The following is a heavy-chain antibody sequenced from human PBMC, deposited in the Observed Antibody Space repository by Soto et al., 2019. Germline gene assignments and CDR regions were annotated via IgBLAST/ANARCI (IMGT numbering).Heavy chain of an antibody. CDR3: ARDARSYSYYYYGMDV. Sequence: GSLRLSCAASGFTFSSYSMNWVRQAPGKGLEWVSSISSSSSYIYYADSVKGRFTISRDNAKNSLYLQMNSLRAEDTAVYYCARDARSYSYYYYGMDVWGQGTTVTVSS. CDR2: ISSSSSYI. V-gene: IGHV3-21*01. J-gene: IGHJ6*02. D-gene: IGHD1-26*01. CDR1: GFTFSSYS.